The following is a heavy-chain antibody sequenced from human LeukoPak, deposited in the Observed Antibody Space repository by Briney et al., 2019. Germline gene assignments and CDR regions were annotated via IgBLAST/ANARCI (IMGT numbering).Heavy chain of an antibody. CDR2: ISSIDGSA. V-gene: IGHV3-23*01. Sequence: PGGSLRLSCAASGFTFSSYSMNWVRQAPGKGLEWVSTISSIDGSAYYADSVKSRFTISRDNSKNTLYLQMKSLRAEDTAVYYCAKDRGMTTVTTVDFWGQGALVTVSS. CDR3: AKDRGMTTVTTVDF. CDR1: GFTFSSYS. J-gene: IGHJ4*02. D-gene: IGHD4-11*01.